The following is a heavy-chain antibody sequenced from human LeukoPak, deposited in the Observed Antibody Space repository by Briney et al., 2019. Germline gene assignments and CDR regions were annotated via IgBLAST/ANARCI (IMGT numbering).Heavy chain of an antibody. J-gene: IGHJ4*02. Sequence: GGSLRLSCAASGFTFETYSMTWVRQAPGRGLEWVSSISSGSSYLYYADSVKGRFTISWDNAKNSLYLQMNSLRAEDTAVYYCARDLPRSPANTIDFWGQGTLVTVSS. D-gene: IGHD1-14*01. CDR3: ARDLPRSPANTIDF. CDR1: GFTFETYS. CDR2: ISSGSSYL. V-gene: IGHV3-21*01.